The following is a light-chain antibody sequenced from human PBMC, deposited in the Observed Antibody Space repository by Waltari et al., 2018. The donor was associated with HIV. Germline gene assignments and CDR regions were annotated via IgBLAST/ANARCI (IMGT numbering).Light chain of an antibody. CDR3: AAWDDSLSVVM. J-gene: IGLJ3*02. CDR2: KSN. Sequence: QSVLTQPPSASGTPGQTVTISCSGSSSNIEINYVYWYQQLPGTAPKVLIYKSNQPPCGVPDRFSGSKSGTSASLAISGLRSEDEADYYCAAWDDSLSVVMFGGGTKLTVL. CDR1: SSNIEINY. V-gene: IGLV1-47*01.